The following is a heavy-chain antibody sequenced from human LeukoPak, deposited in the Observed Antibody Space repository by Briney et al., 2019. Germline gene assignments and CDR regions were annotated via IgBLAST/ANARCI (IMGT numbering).Heavy chain of an antibody. CDR1: GFTFRNYW. D-gene: IGHD2-8*01. Sequence: PGGSLRLSCETSGFTFRNYWMTWVRQAPGKGLEWVSYISHSGRTMYYADSVKGRFTISRDNAKNSLYLQMNSLRAGDTAVYYCARDSIVRGNIGNDMDVWGKGTTVTVSS. CDR3: ARDSIVRGNIGNDMDV. V-gene: IGHV3-11*01. CDR2: ISHSGRTM. J-gene: IGHJ6*03.